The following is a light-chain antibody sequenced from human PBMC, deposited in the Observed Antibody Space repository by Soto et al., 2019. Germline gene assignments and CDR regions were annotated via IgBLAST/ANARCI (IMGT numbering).Light chain of an antibody. J-gene: IGKJ1*01. CDR1: QSISTW. Sequence: DIHINHSSSNPSASVGDRVTLPSRASQSISTWLAWYQVKPGKAPKFLIYDASGLEGGVPSRFSGSGSGTEFTLTISSLQPDDSATYYCQQYNRYSTFGQGTKVAIK. CDR3: QQYNRYST. V-gene: IGKV1-5*01. CDR2: DAS.